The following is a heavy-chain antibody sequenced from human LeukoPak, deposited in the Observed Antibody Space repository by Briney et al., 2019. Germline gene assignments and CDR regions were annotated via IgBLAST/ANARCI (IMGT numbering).Heavy chain of an antibody. CDR3: ARSDYDTSKFDL. J-gene: IGHJ2*01. D-gene: IGHD3-22*01. V-gene: IGHV4-59*01. CDR2: IYYSGST. CDR1: GDSISSYY. Sequence: PLETLSLTCTVSGDSISSYYWSWIRQPPGKGLEWIGYIYYSGSTNYNPSLKSRVTISVDTSKNQFSLKLSSVTAADTAVYYCARSDYDTSKFDLWGRGTLVTVSS.